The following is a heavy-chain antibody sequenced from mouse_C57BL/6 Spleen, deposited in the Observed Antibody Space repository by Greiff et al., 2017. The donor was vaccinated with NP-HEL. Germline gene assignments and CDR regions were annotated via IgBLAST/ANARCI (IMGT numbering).Heavy chain of an antibody. J-gene: IGHJ2*01. CDR3: ARRAYYSNIGYYFDY. V-gene: IGHV1-69*01. D-gene: IGHD2-5*01. CDR1: GYTFTSYW. CDR2: IDPSDSYT. Sequence: QVQLKQPGAELVMPGASVKLSCKASGYTFTSYWMHWVKQRPGQGLEWIGEIDPSDSYTNYNQKFKGKSTLTVDKSSSTAYMQLSSLTSEDSAVYYCARRAYYSNIGYYFDYWGQGTTLTVSS.